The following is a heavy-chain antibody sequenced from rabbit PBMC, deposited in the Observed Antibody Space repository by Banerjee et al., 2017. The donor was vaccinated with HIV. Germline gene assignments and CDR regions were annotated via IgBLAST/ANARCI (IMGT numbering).Heavy chain of an antibody. Sequence: CTASGFSFSNKYVMCWVRQAPGKGLEWIACINTSSGNIVYATWAKGRFTISKTSWTTVTLQMTSLTAADTATYFCARESTIVVAGVMMDYFNLWGPGTLVTVS. V-gene: IGHV1S40*01. CDR2: INTSSGNI. CDR3: ARESTIVVAGVMMDYFNL. CDR1: GFSFSNKYV. J-gene: IGHJ4*01. D-gene: IGHD4-1*01.